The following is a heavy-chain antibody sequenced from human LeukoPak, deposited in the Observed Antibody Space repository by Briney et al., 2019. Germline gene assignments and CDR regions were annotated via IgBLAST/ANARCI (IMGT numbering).Heavy chain of an antibody. J-gene: IGHJ6*03. CDR1: GFPFSTFW. Sequence: MSGGSLRLSCAVSGFPFSTFWMSWVRQAPGKGLEWVSSISSSSSYIYYADSVKGRFTISRDNAKNSLYLQMNSLRAEDTAVYYCARDGEQWLAPEGPYYMDVWGKGTTVTVSS. D-gene: IGHD6-19*01. V-gene: IGHV3-21*01. CDR3: ARDGEQWLAPEGPYYMDV. CDR2: ISSSSSYI.